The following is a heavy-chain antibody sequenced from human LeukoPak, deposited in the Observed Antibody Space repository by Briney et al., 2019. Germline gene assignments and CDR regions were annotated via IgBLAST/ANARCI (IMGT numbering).Heavy chain of an antibody. J-gene: IGHJ4*02. CDR2: INPNGGGT. Sequence: ASVKVSCKASGYTFTGYYMHWVRQAPGQGLEWMGWINPNGGGTNYAQKFQGRVTMTRDTSISTAYMELSRLRSDDTAVYYCARVTYGSGTYGAFDYWGQGTLVTVSS. CDR1: GYTFTGYY. D-gene: IGHD3-10*01. CDR3: ARVTYGSGTYGAFDY. V-gene: IGHV1-2*02.